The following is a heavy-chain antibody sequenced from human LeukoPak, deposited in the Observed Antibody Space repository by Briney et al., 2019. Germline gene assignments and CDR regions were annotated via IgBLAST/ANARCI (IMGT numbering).Heavy chain of an antibody. J-gene: IGHJ4*02. CDR3: AIIFYGSGSYINY. D-gene: IGHD3-10*01. Sequence: GGSLRLSCAASGNTFSSYAMSWVRQAPGKGLEWVSSISSSGGSTYYTDSVKGRFTISRDNSKNTLYLQMNSLRAEDTAVYYCAIIFYGSGSYINYWGQGTLVTVSS. CDR1: GNTFSSYA. V-gene: IGHV3-23*01. CDR2: ISSSGGST.